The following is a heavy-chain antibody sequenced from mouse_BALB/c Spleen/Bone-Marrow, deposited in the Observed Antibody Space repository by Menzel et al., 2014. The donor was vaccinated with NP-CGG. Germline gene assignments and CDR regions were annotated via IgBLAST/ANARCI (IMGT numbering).Heavy chain of an antibody. J-gene: IGHJ4*01. D-gene: IGHD1-1*01. CDR3: ARWDTTAMDY. Sequence: VKLLESGAEPMKPGASVRISCKATGYTFSSYWIEWVKQRPGHGLEWIGEILPGRGSTNYNEKFKSKATFTSDTSSNTAYMQLSSLTSEDSAVYYCARWDTTAMDYWGQGTSVTVSS. V-gene: IGHV1-9*01. CDR1: GYTFSSYW. CDR2: ILPGRGST.